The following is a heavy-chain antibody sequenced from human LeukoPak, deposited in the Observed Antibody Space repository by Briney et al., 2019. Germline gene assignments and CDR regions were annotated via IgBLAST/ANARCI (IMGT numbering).Heavy chain of an antibody. CDR1: GGSFSGYY. Sequence: SETLSLICAVHGGSFSGYYWSWIRQPPGKGLEWIGEINHSGSTNYNPSLKSRVTISVDTSKNQSSLKLSSVTAADTAVYYCARGPRSPDSSGYYCDYWGQGTLVTVSS. D-gene: IGHD3-22*01. J-gene: IGHJ4*02. CDR3: ARGPRSPDSSGYYCDY. CDR2: INHSGST. V-gene: IGHV4-34*01.